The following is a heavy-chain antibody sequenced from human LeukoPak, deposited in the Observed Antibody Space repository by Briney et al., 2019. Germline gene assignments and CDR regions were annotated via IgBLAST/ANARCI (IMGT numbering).Heavy chain of an antibody. Sequence: GESLKISCKASGYRFTTDYISWVRQMPGKGLGWLGIIYPDDSETNYSPSFQGQVSMSVDKSITTAYLQWSSLKASDTAIYYCARQAYGSHFDAFDIWGQGTMVTVSS. CDR2: IYPDDSET. D-gene: IGHD3-22*01. V-gene: IGHV5-51*01. CDR3: ARQAYGSHFDAFDI. CDR1: GYRFTTDY. J-gene: IGHJ3*02.